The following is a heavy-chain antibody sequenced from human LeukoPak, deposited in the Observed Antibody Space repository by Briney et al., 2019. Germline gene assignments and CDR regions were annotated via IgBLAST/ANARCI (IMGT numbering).Heavy chain of an antibody. CDR2: IIPILGIA. V-gene: IGHV1-69*04. CDR1: GGTFSSYT. D-gene: IGHD4-11*01. Sequence: ASVKVSCKASGGTFSSYTISWVRQAPGQGLEWMGRIIPILGIANYAQKFQGRVTITADKSTSTAYMELSSLRSEDTAVYYCARDVDSNYENYYFDYWGQGTLVTVSS. J-gene: IGHJ4*02. CDR3: ARDVDSNYENYYFDY.